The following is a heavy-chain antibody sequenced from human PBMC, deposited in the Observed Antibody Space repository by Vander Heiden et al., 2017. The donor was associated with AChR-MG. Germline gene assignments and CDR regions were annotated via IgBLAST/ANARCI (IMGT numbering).Heavy chain of an antibody. V-gene: IGHV3-53*01. D-gene: IGHD3-3*01. CDR1: GFSVRGNY. Sequence: DVQLAESGGGLIQPGGPLRLPCAASGFSVRGNYMNWVRQAPGKGLEWVSVIYGGGSTYYADSVKGRFTISRDNSKNTLYLQMNSLRVEDTAVYYCARGLFGVVNFGYWGQGTLVTVSS. CDR3: ARGLFGVVNFGY. J-gene: IGHJ4*02. CDR2: IYGGGST.